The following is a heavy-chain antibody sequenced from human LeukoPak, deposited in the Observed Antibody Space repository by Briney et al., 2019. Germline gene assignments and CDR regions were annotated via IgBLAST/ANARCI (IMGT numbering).Heavy chain of an antibody. V-gene: IGHV3-48*01. CDR3: AREQQWLVYMDV. CDR1: GFTFSSYS. J-gene: IGHJ6*03. Sequence: PGGSLSLSCAASGFTFSSYSMNWVRQAPGKGLEWFSYISSSSSTIYYADSVKGRFTISRDNAKNLLYLQMNSLRAEDTAVYYCAREQQWLVYMDVWGKGTTVTVSS. D-gene: IGHD6-19*01. CDR2: ISSSSSTI.